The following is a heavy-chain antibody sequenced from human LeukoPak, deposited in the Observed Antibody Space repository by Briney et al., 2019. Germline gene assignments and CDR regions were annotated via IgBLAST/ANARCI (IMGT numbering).Heavy chain of an antibody. Sequence: ETLSLTCTVSGGSMSSYYWSWVRQAPGKGLEWVSAICGSDGSRYYADSVKGRFTISRDNSKNTLYLQMNSLRGEDTAVYYCAKGGSPSCYSSSGYWGQGTLVTVSS. D-gene: IGHD2-2*01. CDR3: AKGGSPSCYSSSGY. CDR2: ICGSDGSR. J-gene: IGHJ4*02. CDR1: GGSMSSYY. V-gene: IGHV3-23*01.